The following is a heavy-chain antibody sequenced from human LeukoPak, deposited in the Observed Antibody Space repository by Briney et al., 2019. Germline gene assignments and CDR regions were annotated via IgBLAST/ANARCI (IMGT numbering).Heavy chain of an antibody. V-gene: IGHV3-48*03. D-gene: IGHD2-8*01. CDR3: ARRSGYCTNGVCYNAFDI. CDR1: GFTFSSYE. CDR2: ISSSGSTI. Sequence: GGSLRLSCAASGFTFSSYEMNWVRQAPGKGLEWVSYISSSGSTIYYADSVKGRFTISRDNAKNTLYLQMNSLRAEDTAVYYCARRSGYCTNGVCYNAFDIWGQGTMVTVSS. J-gene: IGHJ3*02.